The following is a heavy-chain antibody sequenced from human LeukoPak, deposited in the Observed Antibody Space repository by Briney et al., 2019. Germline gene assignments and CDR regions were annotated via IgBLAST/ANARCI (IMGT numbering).Heavy chain of an antibody. J-gene: IGHJ6*02. CDR1: GGTFSSYA. V-gene: IGHV1-69*05. Sequence: SVKVSCKASGGTFSSYAISWVRQAPGQGLEWMGGIIPIFGTANYAQKFQGRVTMTRNTSISTAYMELSSLRSEDTAVYYCASLYCSGGSCYPDGMDVWGQGTTVTVSS. CDR2: IIPIFGTA. D-gene: IGHD2-15*01. CDR3: ASLYCSGGSCYPDGMDV.